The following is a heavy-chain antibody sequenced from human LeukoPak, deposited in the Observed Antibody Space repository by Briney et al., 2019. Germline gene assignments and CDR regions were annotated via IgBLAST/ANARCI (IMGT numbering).Heavy chain of an antibody. V-gene: IGHV1-2*06. D-gene: IGHD4/OR15-4a*01. Sequence: WASVKVSCKASGYTFTGYYMHWVRQAPGQGLEWMGRINPNSGGTNYAQKFQGRVTMTRDTSISTAYMELSRLRSDDTAAYYCARDGLWWGYPLDYWGQGTLVTVSS. CDR1: GYTFTGYY. J-gene: IGHJ4*02. CDR2: INPNSGGT. CDR3: ARDGLWWGYPLDY.